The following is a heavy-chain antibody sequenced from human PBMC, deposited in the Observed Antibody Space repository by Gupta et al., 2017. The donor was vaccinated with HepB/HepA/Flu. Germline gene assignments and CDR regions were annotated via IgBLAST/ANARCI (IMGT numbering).Heavy chain of an antibody. CDR2: ISSRDYT. CDR3: VTNSSGYASCDY. J-gene: IGHJ4*02. CDR1: GFTFSSSA. Sequence: EVQLLESGGGLVQPGGSLRLSCRVSGFTFSSSAMSWVRQTPRKGLEWVSGISSRDYTYYADSVKGRFTISRDKSTNTLYLQMAGLSVEDTAEDYCVTNSSGYASCDYWGQGTLGTVSS. D-gene: IGHD6-19*01. V-gene: IGHV3-23*01.